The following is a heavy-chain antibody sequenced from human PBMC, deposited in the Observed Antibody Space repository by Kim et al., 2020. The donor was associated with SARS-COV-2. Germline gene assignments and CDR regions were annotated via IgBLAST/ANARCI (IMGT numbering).Heavy chain of an antibody. Sequence: GGSLRLSCAASGFTFSNSCMNWVRQAPGKGLEWVAGIRSNGSNRTYADSVKGRFTISRAKSKNTLYLQMNSMRAEDTAVYYCSSASDYYYGYGCYYDLDV. J-gene: IGHJ6*01. V-gene: IGHV3-11*03. CDR2: IRSNGSNR. CDR1: GFTFSNSC. D-gene: IGHD3-10*01. CDR3: SSASDYYYGYGCYYDLDV.